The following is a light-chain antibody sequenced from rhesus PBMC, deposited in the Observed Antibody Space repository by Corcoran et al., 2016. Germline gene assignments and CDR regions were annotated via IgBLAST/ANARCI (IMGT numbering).Light chain of an antibody. Sequence: DIQMTQSPSSLSASLGDTVTITCRASQSISSWLDWYQPKPGKAPKLLSYKASSLQSGVPSRFSGSGSGTDFTLTISSLQPEDFATYYCLHYSSTPLTFGGGTKVELK. J-gene: IGKJ4*01. CDR3: LHYSSTPLT. CDR2: KAS. V-gene: IGKV1-22*01. CDR1: QSISSW.